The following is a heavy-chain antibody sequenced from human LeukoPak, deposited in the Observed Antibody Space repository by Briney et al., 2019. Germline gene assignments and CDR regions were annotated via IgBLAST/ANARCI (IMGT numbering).Heavy chain of an antibody. J-gene: IGHJ5*02. CDR1: GFTFNIYA. V-gene: IGHV3-30*02. Sequence: HPGGSLRLSCAASGFTFNIYAMNWLRQAPGKGLEWVAFIRYDGSNKYYADSVKGRFTISRDNSKNTLYLQMNSLRAEDTAVYYCAKDRIGSGWYMVWFDPWGQGTLVTVSS. CDR3: AKDRIGSGWYMVWFDP. CDR2: IRYDGSNK. D-gene: IGHD6-19*01.